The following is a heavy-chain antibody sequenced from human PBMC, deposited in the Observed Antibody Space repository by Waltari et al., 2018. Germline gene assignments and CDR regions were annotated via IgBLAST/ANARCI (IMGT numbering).Heavy chain of an antibody. D-gene: IGHD6-19*01. J-gene: IGHJ6*03. CDR2: IENSGNT. CDR3: ARHLGWGNYFYMDV. Sequence: QVQLQESGPGLVKPSETLSLTCSVSDGPITDYHWSWIRQPPGKALEWIGYIENSGNTNYNPSLKSRVTMSRDTSKNQVSLKVNSVTAADTAVYYGARHLGWGNYFYMDVWGKGSTVIVSS. V-gene: IGHV4-59*01. CDR1: DGPITDYH.